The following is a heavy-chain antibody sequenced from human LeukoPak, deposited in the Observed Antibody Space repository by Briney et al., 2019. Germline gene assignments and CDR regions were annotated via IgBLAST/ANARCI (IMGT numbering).Heavy chain of an antibody. D-gene: IGHD2-21*02. CDR2: INHSGST. Sequence: SETLSLTCAVYGGSFSGYYWSWIRQPPGKGLEWIGEINHSGSTNYNPSLKSPVTISLDTSKNQFSLKVNSVTAADTAVYYCARGGFYCGGDCYVDYWGQGTLVTVSS. V-gene: IGHV4-34*01. CDR3: ARGGFYCGGDCYVDY. J-gene: IGHJ4*02. CDR1: GGSFSGYY.